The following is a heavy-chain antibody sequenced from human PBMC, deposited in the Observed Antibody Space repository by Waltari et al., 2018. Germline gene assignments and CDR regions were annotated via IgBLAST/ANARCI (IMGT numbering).Heavy chain of an antibody. Sequence: QVQLVQSGAEVKKPGSSVKVSCKASGGTFSSYAISWVRQAPGQGLEWMGVIIPTVGTANYAQKFQGRVTITTDESTSTAYMELSSLRSEDTAVYYCARGRGYCSGGSCYFDYWGQGTLVTVSS. CDR3: ARGRGYCSGGSCYFDY. J-gene: IGHJ4*02. D-gene: IGHD2-15*01. CDR2: IIPTVGTA. V-gene: IGHV1-69*05. CDR1: GGTFSSYA.